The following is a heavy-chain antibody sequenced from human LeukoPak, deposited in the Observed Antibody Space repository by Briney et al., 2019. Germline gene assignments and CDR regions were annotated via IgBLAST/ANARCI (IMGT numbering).Heavy chain of an antibody. J-gene: IGHJ6*02. CDR3: ARWGYIVVVPAAINGMDV. D-gene: IGHD2-2*02. Sequence: ASVKVSCKASGYTFTGYYMHWVRQAPGQGLEWMGWINPNSGGTNYARKFQGRVTMTRDTSISTAYMELSRLRPDDTAVYYCARWGYIVVVPAAINGMDVWGQGTTVTVSS. CDR1: GYTFTGYY. CDR2: INPNSGGT. V-gene: IGHV1-2*02.